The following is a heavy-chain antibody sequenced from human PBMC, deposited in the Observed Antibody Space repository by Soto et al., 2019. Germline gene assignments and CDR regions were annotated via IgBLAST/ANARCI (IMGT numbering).Heavy chain of an antibody. CDR2: FDPEDGET. CDR1: GYTLTELS. V-gene: IGHV1-24*01. CDR3: ATDLIAVAGTDY. J-gene: IGHJ4*02. D-gene: IGHD6-19*01. Sequence: ASVKVSCKVSGYTLTELSMHWVRQAPGKGLEWMGGFDPEDGETIYAQKFQGRVTMTEDTSTDTAYMGLSSLRSEDTAVYYCATDLIAVAGTDYWGEGTLVTVSS.